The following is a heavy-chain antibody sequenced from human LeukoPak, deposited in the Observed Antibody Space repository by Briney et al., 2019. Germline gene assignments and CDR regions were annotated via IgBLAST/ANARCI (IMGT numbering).Heavy chain of an antibody. D-gene: IGHD4-17*01. CDR2: IYYSGST. J-gene: IGHJ4*02. Sequence: SETLSLTCTVSGGSISSYYWSWNRQPPGKGLEWIGYIYYSGSTNYNPSLKSRVTISVDTSKNQFSLKLSSVTAADTAVYYCARLRLPYGDRELDYWGQGTLVTVSS. CDR1: GGSISSYY. CDR3: ARLRLPYGDRELDY. V-gene: IGHV4-59*08.